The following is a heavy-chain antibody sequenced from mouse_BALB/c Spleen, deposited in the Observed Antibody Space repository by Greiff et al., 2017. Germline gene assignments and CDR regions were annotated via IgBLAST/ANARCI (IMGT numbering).Heavy chain of an antibody. CDR1: GYTFTSYW. D-gene: IGHD2-4*01. CDR2: INPSTGYT. J-gene: IGHJ3*01. Sequence: VQLQQSGAELAKPGASVKMSCKASGYTFTSYWMHWVKQRPGQGLEWIGYINPSTGYTEYNQKFKDKTTLTADKSSSTAYMQLSSLTSEDSAVYYCARFPRSTMITTFAYWGQGTLVTVSA. V-gene: IGHV1-7*01. CDR3: ARFPRSTMITTFAY.